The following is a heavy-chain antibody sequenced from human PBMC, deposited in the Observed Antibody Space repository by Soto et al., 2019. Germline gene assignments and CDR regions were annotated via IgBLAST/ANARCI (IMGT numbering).Heavy chain of an antibody. CDR1: GGSISSGDYY. CDR2: IYYSGST. D-gene: IGHD1-7*01. CDR3: ARVIRPGTGTKALVY. J-gene: IGHJ4*02. Sequence: SETLSLTCTVSGGSISSGDYYWSWIRQPPGKGLEWIGYIYYSGSTYYNPSLKSRVTISVDTSKNQFSLKLSSVTAADTAVYYCARVIRPGTGTKALVYWGQGTVVTVAS. V-gene: IGHV4-30-4*01.